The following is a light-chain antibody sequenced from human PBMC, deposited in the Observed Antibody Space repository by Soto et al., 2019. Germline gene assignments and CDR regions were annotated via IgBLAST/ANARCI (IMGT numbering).Light chain of an antibody. Sequence: QSVLTQPPSASGTPGQRVTISCSGSSSNIGSNYVYWYQQLPGTATKLLIYRNNQRPSGVPDRFSGSKSGTSASLAISGLQSEDEADYYCSAWDDSLSGPVFGGGTKLIVL. CDR3: SAWDDSLSGPV. J-gene: IGLJ2*01. V-gene: IGLV1-47*01. CDR1: SSNIGSNY. CDR2: RNN.